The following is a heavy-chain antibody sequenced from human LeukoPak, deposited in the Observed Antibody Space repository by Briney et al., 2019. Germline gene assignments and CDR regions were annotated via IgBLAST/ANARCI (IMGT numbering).Heavy chain of an antibody. Sequence: GGSLRLSCAASGFTFSSYSMNWVRQAPGKGLEWVSSISSSSSYIYYADSVKGRFTISRDNAKNSLYLQMNSLRDEDTAVYYCARRGYGDYVGVGEYFQHWGQGTLVTVSS. V-gene: IGHV3-21*01. D-gene: IGHD5-12*01. J-gene: IGHJ1*01. CDR2: ISSSSSYI. CDR1: GFTFSSYS. CDR3: ARRGYGDYVGVGEYFQH.